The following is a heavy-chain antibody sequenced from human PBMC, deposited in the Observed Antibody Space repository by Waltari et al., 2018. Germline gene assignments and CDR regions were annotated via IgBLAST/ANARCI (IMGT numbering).Heavy chain of an antibody. V-gene: IGHV1-69-2*01. CDR3: ARDGGTEELLRLFDY. D-gene: IGHD1-26*01. Sequence: EVQLVQSGAEVKKPGATVKISCKASGYTFTDYYMHWVQQAPGKGLEWMGRVEPEDGETIYAEKFQCSGTITADTSTDTAYMELGSLRSEDTAVYYCARDGGTEELLRLFDYWGQGTLVTVSS. CDR1: GYTFTDYY. CDR2: VEPEDGET. J-gene: IGHJ4*02.